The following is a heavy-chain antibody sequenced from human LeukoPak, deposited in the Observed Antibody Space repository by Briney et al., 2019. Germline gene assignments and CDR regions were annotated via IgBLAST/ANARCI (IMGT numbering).Heavy chain of an antibody. Sequence: GGSLRLSCAASGFTFNRYNMNWVRRAPGKGLDWVSVTYSGGSTYYADSVKGRFTISRDNSKNTLHLQMNSLRAEDTAVYYCARDHYDVLTGYVPIDNWGQGILVTVSS. D-gene: IGHD3-9*01. CDR1: GFTFNRYN. V-gene: IGHV3-66*01. CDR3: ARDHYDVLTGYVPIDN. CDR2: TYSGGST. J-gene: IGHJ4*02.